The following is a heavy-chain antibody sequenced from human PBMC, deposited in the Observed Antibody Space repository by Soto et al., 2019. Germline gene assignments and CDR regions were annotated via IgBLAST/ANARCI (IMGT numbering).Heavy chain of an antibody. CDR1: GFTFSSYA. J-gene: IGHJ4*02. Sequence: EVQLVESGGGLVQPGGSLRLSCAASGFTFSSYAMHWVRQAPGKGLGYVSAISPDGRNTYYANSVKGRFTISRDNSKDTLYLQMGSLRAEDMAVYYCAKDGPYYYGSGSYYGVDYWGQGTLVTVSS. V-gene: IGHV3-64*01. D-gene: IGHD3-10*01. CDR2: ISPDGRNT. CDR3: AKDGPYYYGSGSYYGVDY.